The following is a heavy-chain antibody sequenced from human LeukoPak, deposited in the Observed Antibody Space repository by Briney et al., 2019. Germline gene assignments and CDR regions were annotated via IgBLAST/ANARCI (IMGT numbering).Heavy chain of an antibody. Sequence: SETLSLTCTVSGGSISSYYWSWIRQPPGKGLEWIGYIYYSGSTNYNPSLKSRVTISVDTSKNQFSLKLSSVTAADTAVYYCARAVPYRYSLYYFDYWGQGTLVTVSS. CDR2: IYYSGST. CDR3: ARAVPYRYSLYYFDY. D-gene: IGHD3-9*01. J-gene: IGHJ4*02. V-gene: IGHV4-59*01. CDR1: GGSISSYY.